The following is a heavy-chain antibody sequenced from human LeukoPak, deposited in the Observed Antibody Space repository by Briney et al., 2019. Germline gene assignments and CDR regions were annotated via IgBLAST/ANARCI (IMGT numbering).Heavy chain of an antibody. CDR3: ARGTAAAPLDY. Sequence: GSLRLSCAASGFTFSDYYMSWIRQAPGKGLEWISYINNDDVYTNYADSVKGRFTISRDNAKNSLYLQMNSLRADDTAVYYCARGTAAAPLDYWGQGTLVTVSS. J-gene: IGHJ4*02. D-gene: IGHD6-13*01. V-gene: IGHV3-11*03. CDR2: INNDDVYT. CDR1: GFTFSDYY.